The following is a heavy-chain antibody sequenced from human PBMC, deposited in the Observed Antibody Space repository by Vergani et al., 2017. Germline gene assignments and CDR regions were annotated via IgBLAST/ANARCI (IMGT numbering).Heavy chain of an antibody. CDR3: ARETEDWSIDQGGGY. CDR1: GFTFSSYS. D-gene: IGHD3-9*01. V-gene: IGHV3-21*01. Sequence: EVQLLESGGGLVQPGGSLRLSCAASGFTFSSYSMNWVRQAPGKGLEWVSSISSSSSYIYYADSVKGRFTISRDNAKNSLYLQMNSLRAEDTAVYYCARETEDWSIDQGGGYWGQGTLVTVSS. J-gene: IGHJ4*02. CDR2: ISSSSSYI.